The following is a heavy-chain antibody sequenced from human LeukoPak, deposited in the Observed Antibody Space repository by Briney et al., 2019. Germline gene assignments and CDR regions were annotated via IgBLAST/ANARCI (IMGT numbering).Heavy chain of an antibody. V-gene: IGHV3-53*05. Sequence: GGSLRLSCAASGFSVGNNHVTWVRQPPGKRLEWVSVIYTDGSTYYADSVKGRFIISRDSSKNTLYLQMNSLRAEDTAVYYCTDAVAGWGQGTLVTVSS. CDR1: GFSVGNNH. CDR3: TDAVAG. D-gene: IGHD4-23*01. CDR2: IYTDGST. J-gene: IGHJ4*02.